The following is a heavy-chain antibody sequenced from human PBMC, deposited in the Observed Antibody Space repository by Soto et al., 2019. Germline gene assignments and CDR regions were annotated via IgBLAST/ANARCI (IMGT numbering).Heavy chain of an antibody. J-gene: IGHJ4*02. CDR3: ARKIDVPTGMLDH. V-gene: IGHV3-23*01. CDR2: IAGKT. CDR1: GFTLSNSV. D-gene: IGHD1-1*01. Sequence: GGSLRLSCATSGFTLSNSVMSWVRQAPGKGLEWVSTIAGKTYYSDSVKGRFTIPRDNSQSTLYLQLNSLRAEDTAVYYCARKIDVPTGMLDHWGQGTLVTVSS.